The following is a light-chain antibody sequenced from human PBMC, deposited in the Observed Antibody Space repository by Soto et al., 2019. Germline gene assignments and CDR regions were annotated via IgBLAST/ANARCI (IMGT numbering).Light chain of an antibody. CDR1: QSISSW. V-gene: IGKV1-5*03. CDR2: KAS. J-gene: IGKJ2*01. CDR3: QQYNSYSPYT. Sequence: DIQMTQSPSTLSASVGDRVTITCRASQSISSWLAWYQQKPGKAPKLLIYKASSLESGVPSRFSGSGSGTXXXXTXSSXQPDXFATYYCQQYNSYSPYTFGQGTKLEIK.